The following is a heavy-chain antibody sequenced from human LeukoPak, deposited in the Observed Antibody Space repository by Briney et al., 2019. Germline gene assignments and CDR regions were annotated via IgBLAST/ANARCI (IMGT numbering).Heavy chain of an antibody. V-gene: IGHV4-4*09. J-gene: IGHJ6*03. CDR2: IAPSGGA. Sequence: SDTLSLTCTASGASISTYYWSWIRQPPRQGLEWIAYIAPSGGAVYNPSLNSRLTVSVDTSKNQFRLKLNSVTAADTAVYYCARHVATTVTRGYSCHPMDVWGKGTTVSVSS. CDR1: GASISTYY. D-gene: IGHD4-17*01. CDR3: ARHVATTVTRGYSCHPMDV.